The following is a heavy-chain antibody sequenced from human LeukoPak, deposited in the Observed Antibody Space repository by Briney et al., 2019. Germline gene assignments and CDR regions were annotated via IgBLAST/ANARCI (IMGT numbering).Heavy chain of an antibody. CDR2: IYSGGST. CDR3: ARVSTMAPPYYFDY. V-gene: IGHV3-66*01. D-gene: IGHD3-10*01. CDR1: GFTVSSNH. Sequence: GGSLRLSCAASGFTVSSNHMSWVRQTPGKRLEWVSVIYSGGSTYYADSVKGRFTISRDNSKNTLYLQMNSLRAEDTAVYYCARVSTMAPPYYFDYWGQGTLVTVSS. J-gene: IGHJ4*02.